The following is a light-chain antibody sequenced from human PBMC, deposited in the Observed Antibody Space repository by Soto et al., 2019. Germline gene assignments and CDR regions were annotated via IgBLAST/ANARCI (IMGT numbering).Light chain of an antibody. Sequence: DIQMTQSPSSVSASVGDRVTITCRASQGIRSWLAWYQQKPGKAPKLLISSASTLQSGVPSRFSGSGSGTDFTLTISGLQHEDFATYYCQQSATFPATFGGGTRVEIK. J-gene: IGKJ4*01. V-gene: IGKV1D-12*01. CDR2: SAS. CDR1: QGIRSW. CDR3: QQSATFPAT.